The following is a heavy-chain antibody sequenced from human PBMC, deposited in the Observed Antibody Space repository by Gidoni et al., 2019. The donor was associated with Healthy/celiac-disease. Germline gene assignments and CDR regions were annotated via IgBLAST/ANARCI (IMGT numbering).Heavy chain of an antibody. V-gene: IGHV4-59*01. J-gene: IGHJ4*02. CDR2: IYYSGST. CDR3: ARVDFSSGWPYFDY. CDR1: GGSISSYY. D-gene: IGHD6-19*01. Sequence: QVQLQESGPGLVTPSETLSLTCTVSGGSISSYYWSWIRQPPGKGLEWIGYIYYSGSTNYNPSLKSRVTISVDTSKNQFSLKLSSVTAADTAVYYCARVDFSSGWPYFDYWGQGTLVTVSS.